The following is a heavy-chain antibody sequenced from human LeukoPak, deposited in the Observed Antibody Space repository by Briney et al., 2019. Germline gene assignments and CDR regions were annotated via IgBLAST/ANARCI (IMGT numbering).Heavy chain of an antibody. Sequence: PSETLSLTCTVSGYSISSGYYWGWIRQPPGKGLEWIGSIYHSGSTYYNPSLKSRVTISVDTSKNQFSLKLSSVTAADTAVYYCARSPASVIVSGWFDPWGQGTLVTVSS. V-gene: IGHV4-38-2*02. CDR2: IYHSGST. J-gene: IGHJ5*02. CDR1: GYSISSGYY. CDR3: ARSPASVIVSGWFDP. D-gene: IGHD2-2*01.